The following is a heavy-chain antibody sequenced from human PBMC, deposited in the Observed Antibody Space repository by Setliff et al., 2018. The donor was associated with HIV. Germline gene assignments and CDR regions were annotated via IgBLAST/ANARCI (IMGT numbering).Heavy chain of an antibody. V-gene: IGHV4-59*11. J-gene: IGHJ5*02. Sequence: SETLSLTCTVSGVSSSSHYWSWIRQPPGKGLEWIGCISHSGNTNFNPSLNSRVTISLDTSKNQFSLRLTSLTAADTAIYYCATCRHRPSNWFDPWGQGTVVTVSS. CDR3: ATCRHRPSNWFDP. CDR2: ISHSGNT. CDR1: GVSSSSHY.